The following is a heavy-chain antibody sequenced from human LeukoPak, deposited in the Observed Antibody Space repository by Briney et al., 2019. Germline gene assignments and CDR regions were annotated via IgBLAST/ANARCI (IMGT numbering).Heavy chain of an antibody. CDR3: ARVGGYYGPTDY. V-gene: IGHV3-23*01. CDR2: ISGSGGST. Sequence: GGSLRLSCAASGFTFSSYAMSWVRQAPGKGLEWVSAISGSGGSTYYADSVKGRFTISRDDSKNTLYLQMNSLRAEDTAVYYCARVGGYYGPTDYWGQGTLVTVSS. D-gene: IGHD3-10*01. J-gene: IGHJ4*02. CDR1: GFTFSSYA.